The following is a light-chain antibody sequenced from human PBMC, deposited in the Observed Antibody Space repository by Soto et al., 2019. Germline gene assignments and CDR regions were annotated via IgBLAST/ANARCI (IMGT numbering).Light chain of an antibody. Sequence: DIQLTQTPSTLSASVVDDFTITSGASQTISRWLAWYQKKPGTAPKVLIYHASNLQSGVPSRFSGSGSGKDFTLTISRLEPEDFAVYYCQQYGSSSITFGQGTRLEI. V-gene: IGKV1-5*01. CDR2: HAS. J-gene: IGKJ5*01. CDR1: QTISRW. CDR3: QQYGSSSIT.